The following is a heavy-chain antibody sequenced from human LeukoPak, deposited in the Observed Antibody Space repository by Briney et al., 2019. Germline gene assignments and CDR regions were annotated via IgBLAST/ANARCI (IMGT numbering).Heavy chain of an antibody. J-gene: IGHJ4*02. D-gene: IGHD1-20*01. V-gene: IGHV6-1*01. CDR2: TYYGSKWYN. CDR1: GDSVSSNSVT. CDR3: ARGNWNDGSPHFDY. Sequence: SQTLSLTCAISGDSVSSNSVTWNWIRQSPSRGLEWLGRTYYGSKWYNDYAVSVKSRITINPDTSKNQFSLQLNSVTPEDTAVYYCARGNWNDGSPHFDYWGQGTLVTVSS.